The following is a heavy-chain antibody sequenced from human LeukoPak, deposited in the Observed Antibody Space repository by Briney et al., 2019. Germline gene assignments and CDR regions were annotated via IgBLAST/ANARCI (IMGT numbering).Heavy chain of an antibody. CDR3: ARLGIIRGKDY. Sequence: SETLSLTCTVSGGSISSSSYYWGWIRQPPGKGLEWIGSIYYSGSTYYNPSLKSRVTISVDTSKNQLSLKLSSVTAADTAVYYCARLGIIRGKDYWGQGTLVTVSS. CDR1: GGSISSSSYY. CDR2: IYYSGST. D-gene: IGHD3-10*01. J-gene: IGHJ4*02. V-gene: IGHV4-39*01.